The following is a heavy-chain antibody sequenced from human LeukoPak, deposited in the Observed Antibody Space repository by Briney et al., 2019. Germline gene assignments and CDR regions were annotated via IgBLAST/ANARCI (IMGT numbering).Heavy chain of an antibody. V-gene: IGHV4-34*01. CDR1: GGSFSGYY. J-gene: IGHJ4*02. Sequence: SETLSLTCAVYGGSFSGYYGSWIRQPPGKGLEWIGEINHSRSTNYNPSLKSRVTISVDTSKNQFSLKLSSVTAADTAVYYCARGSEYSSSVEFDYWGQGTLVTVSS. D-gene: IGHD6-6*01. CDR2: INHSRST. CDR3: ARGSEYSSSVEFDY.